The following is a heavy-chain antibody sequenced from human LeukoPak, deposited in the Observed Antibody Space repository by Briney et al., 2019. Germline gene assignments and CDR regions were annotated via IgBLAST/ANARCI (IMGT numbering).Heavy chain of an antibody. V-gene: IGHV4-34*01. CDR2: INHSGST. D-gene: IGHD2-8*01. CDR1: GGSFSGYY. CDR3: ARGRREGDNGADWWFDP. Sequence: SETLSLTCAVYGGSFSGYYWSWIRQPPGKGLEWIGEINHSGSTNYNPSLKGRVTISVDTSKNQFSLKLSSVTAADTAVYYCARGRREGDNGADWWFDPWGQGTLVTVSS. J-gene: IGHJ5*02.